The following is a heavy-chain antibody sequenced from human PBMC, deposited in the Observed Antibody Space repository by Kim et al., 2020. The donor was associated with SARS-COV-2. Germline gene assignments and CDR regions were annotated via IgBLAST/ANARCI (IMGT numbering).Heavy chain of an antibody. CDR2: T. CDR3: ARDGSRYGMDV. D-gene: IGHD3-10*01. J-gene: IGHJ6*02. Sequence: TYYNPSLKSRVTISVDTSKNQFSLKLSSVTAADTAVYYCARDGSRYGMDVWGQGTTVTVSS. V-gene: IGHV4-39*07.